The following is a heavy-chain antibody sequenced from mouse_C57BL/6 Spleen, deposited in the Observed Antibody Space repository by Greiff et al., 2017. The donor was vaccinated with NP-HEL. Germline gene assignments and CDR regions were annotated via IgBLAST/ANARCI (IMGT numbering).Heavy chain of an antibody. J-gene: IGHJ2*01. Sequence: EVMLVESGGGLVKPGGSLKLSCAASGFTFSSYAMSWVRQTPEKRLEWVATISDGGSYTYYPDNVKGRFTISRDNAKNNPYLQMSHLKSEDTAMYYCAREYYDSSYYFDYWGQGTTLTVSS. D-gene: IGHD1-1*01. CDR1: GFTFSSYA. CDR3: AREYYDSSYYFDY. CDR2: ISDGGSYT. V-gene: IGHV5-4*01.